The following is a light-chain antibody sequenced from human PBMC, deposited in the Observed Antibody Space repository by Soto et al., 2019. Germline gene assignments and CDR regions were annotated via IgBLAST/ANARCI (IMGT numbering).Light chain of an antibody. CDR1: QSLXNN. J-gene: IGKJ5*01. CDR2: GAS. Sequence: EIVLTQSAGTLSVSPGERVTLACRASQSLXNNLGWHQQKPGQAPRILXDGASTRATGCPARLSGSGSATEFTLPISSLQSEDFAVYYCQQYNCGPSTFGQGTRLEIK. CDR3: QQYNCGPST. V-gene: IGKV3-15*01.